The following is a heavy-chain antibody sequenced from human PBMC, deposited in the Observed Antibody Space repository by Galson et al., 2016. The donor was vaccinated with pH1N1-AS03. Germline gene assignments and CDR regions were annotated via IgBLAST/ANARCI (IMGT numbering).Heavy chain of an antibody. CDR2: IDWDGDK. D-gene: IGHD2-2*02. J-gene: IGHJ4*02. V-gene: IGHV2-70*04. CDR1: GLSLTTRGMR. Sequence: PALVKPPQTLTLTCTFSGLSLTTRGMRVSWIRQPPGKALEWLARIDWDGDKVYSTSLKTRLTLSEDTSKNQVVLTMTNMDPVDTATYYCARTLSYTTTWPHFDYWGQGTLVTVSS. CDR3: ARTLSYTTTWPHFDY.